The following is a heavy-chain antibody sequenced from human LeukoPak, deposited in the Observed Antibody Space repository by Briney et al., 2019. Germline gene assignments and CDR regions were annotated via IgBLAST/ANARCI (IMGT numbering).Heavy chain of an antibody. CDR2: VAYSGAT. Sequence: SETLSLTCTVSSGSTNGYYWSWIRQPPGKRLEWIGYVAYSGATNYNLSFKSRVTISLDTSKTQFSLKPSSVTAADTAFYYCARTVSGYYFNAWGPGTLVTVSS. D-gene: IGHD5-12*01. CDR1: SGSTNGYY. V-gene: IGHV4-59*01. J-gene: IGHJ5*02. CDR3: ARTVSGYYFNA.